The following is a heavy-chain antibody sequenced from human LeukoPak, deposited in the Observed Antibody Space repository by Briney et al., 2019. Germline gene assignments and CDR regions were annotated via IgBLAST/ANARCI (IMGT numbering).Heavy chain of an antibody. V-gene: IGHV4-61*02. D-gene: IGHD3-3*01. Sequence: SETLSLTCTVSGGSISSSSYYWSWIRRPAGKGLEWIGRLYTSGNTNYNPSLKSRVTMSVDTSKNQFLLNLSSVTAADTAVYYCARDRGYDFWSGPDAFDIWGQGTMVTVSS. CDR2: LYTSGNT. CDR1: GGSISSSSYY. CDR3: ARDRGYDFWSGPDAFDI. J-gene: IGHJ3*02.